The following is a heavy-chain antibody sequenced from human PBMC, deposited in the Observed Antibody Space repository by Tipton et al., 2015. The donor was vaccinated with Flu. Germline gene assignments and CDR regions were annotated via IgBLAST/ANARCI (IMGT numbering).Heavy chain of an antibody. J-gene: IGHJ2*01. CDR1: GDSIRSSDCY. Sequence: TLSLTCAVSGDSIRSSDCYWGWIRQPPGKGLEWIGNIFHSGNTYHNPSLKSRVTISVDTSKNQFSLKLSSMTAADTAVYYCARMEWTVTTPRYFDLWGRGTLITVSS. V-gene: IGHV4-38-2*01. D-gene: IGHD4-17*01. CDR3: ARMEWTVTTPRYFDL. CDR2: IFHSGNT.